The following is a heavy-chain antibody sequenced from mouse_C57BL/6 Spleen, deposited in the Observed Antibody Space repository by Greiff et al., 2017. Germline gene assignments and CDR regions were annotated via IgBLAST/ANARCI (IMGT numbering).Heavy chain of an antibody. D-gene: IGHD4-1*01. CDR2: INPGSGGT. CDR3: ARRDWDWFDY. CDR1: GYAFTNYL. J-gene: IGHJ2*01. Sequence: VQLQQSGAELVRPGTSVKVSCKASGYAFTNYLIEWVKQRPGQGLEGIGVINPGSGGTNYNEKFKGKATLTADKSSSTAYMQLSSLTSEDSAVYFCARRDWDWFDYWGQGTTLTVSS. V-gene: IGHV1-54*01.